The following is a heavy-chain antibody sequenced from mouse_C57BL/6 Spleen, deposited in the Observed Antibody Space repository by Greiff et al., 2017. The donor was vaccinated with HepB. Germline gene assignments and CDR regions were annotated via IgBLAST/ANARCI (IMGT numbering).Heavy chain of an antibody. Sequence: QVQLKESGAELVRPGTSVKVSCKASGYAFTNYLIEWVKQRPGQGLEWIGVINPGSGGTNYNEKFKGKATLTADKSSSTAYMQLSSLTSEDSAVYFCARRRIWDYDVVYYAMDYRGQGTSVTVSS. CDR1: GYAFTNYL. D-gene: IGHD2-4*01. CDR3: ARRRIWDYDVVYYAMDY. CDR2: INPGSGGT. J-gene: IGHJ4*01. V-gene: IGHV1-54*01.